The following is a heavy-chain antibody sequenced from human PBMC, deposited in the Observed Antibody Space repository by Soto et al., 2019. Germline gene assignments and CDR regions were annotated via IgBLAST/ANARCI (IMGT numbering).Heavy chain of an antibody. CDR2: IKSKTDGGTT. CDR1: GFTFSNAW. CDR3: TTVPRISGWKTGGY. V-gene: IGHV3-15*01. D-gene: IGHD6-19*01. J-gene: IGHJ4*02. Sequence: GGSLRLSCAASGFTFSNAWMSWVRQAPGKGLEWVGRIKSKTDGGTTDYAAPVKGRFTISRDDSKNTLYLQMNSLKTEDTAVYYCTTVPRISGWKTGGYWGQGTLVTVSS.